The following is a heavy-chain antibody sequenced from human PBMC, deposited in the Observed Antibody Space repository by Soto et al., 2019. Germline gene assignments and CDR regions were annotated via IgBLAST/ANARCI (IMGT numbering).Heavy chain of an antibody. CDR1: GFSLSKARMG. D-gene: IGHD2-15*01. CDR3: ARALMEGLPIYSFDS. Sequence: QVTLKESGPVLVKPTETLTLTCTVSGFSLSKARMGVSWIRQPPGKALEWLAHIFWNDERSYNTSLTSRLTISRETSKSPVVLTMTNPDPLDTGTCFCARALMEGLPIYSFDSWGPGTLVSVSS. V-gene: IGHV2-26*01. CDR2: IFWNDER. J-gene: IGHJ4*02.